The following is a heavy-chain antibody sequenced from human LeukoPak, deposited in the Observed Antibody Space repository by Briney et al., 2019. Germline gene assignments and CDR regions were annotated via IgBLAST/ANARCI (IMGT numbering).Heavy chain of an antibody. V-gene: IGHV3-23*01. D-gene: IGHD2-15*01. CDR1: LLTFSTYA. CDR3: AKVGPLSYCSGGSCYAFDI. J-gene: IGHJ3*02. Sequence: GGSLRLSCTASLLTFSTYAMSWVRQAPGKGLEWVSAISGSAHSTYYADSVKGRFTISRDNSKNTLYLQMNSLRADDTAVYYCAKVGPLSYCSGGSCYAFDIWGQGTMVTVSS. CDR2: ISGSAHST.